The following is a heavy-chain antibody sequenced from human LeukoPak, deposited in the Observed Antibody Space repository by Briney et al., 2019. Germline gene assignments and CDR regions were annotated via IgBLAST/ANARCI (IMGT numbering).Heavy chain of an antibody. CDR2: INPNSGDT. CDR1: GYTFTDYY. D-gene: IGHD1-14*01. CDR3: ASPRIRNTFDI. V-gene: IGHV1-2*02. Sequence: ASVKVSCKASGYTFTDYYIHWVRQAPGQGLEWMAWINPNSGDTHYAQKYQGRVTQTRDTSISTAYMDLSRLRSDDTAVYYCASPRIRNTFDIWGQGTMVTVSS. J-gene: IGHJ3*02.